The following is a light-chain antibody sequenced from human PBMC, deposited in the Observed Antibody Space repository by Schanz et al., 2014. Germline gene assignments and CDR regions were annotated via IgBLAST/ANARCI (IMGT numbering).Light chain of an antibody. V-gene: IGKV3-11*01. J-gene: IGKJ3*01. CDR1: QSVSSN. Sequence: EIVLTQSPGTLSVSPGERATLSCRASQSVSSNLAWYQQKPGQAPRLLIYGASTRATGIPDRFSGSGSGTDFTLTISSLEPEDFATYYCQQSYSTPFTFGPGTKVDI. CDR3: QQSYSTPFT. CDR2: GAS.